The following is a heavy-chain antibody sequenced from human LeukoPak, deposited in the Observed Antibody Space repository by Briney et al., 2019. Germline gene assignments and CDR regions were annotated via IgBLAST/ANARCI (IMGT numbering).Heavy chain of an antibody. CDR1: GFTFSSNW. CDR3: ARAGQQLAYFDY. J-gene: IGHJ4*02. Sequence: GGSLRLSCAASGFTFSSNWMSWVRQAPGKGLEWLANIKQDGSDKNYVDSVKGRFTISRDNSKNTLYLQMNSLRAEDTAVYYCARAGQQLAYFDYWGQGTLVTVSS. CDR2: IKQDGSDK. V-gene: IGHV3-7*01. D-gene: IGHD6-13*01.